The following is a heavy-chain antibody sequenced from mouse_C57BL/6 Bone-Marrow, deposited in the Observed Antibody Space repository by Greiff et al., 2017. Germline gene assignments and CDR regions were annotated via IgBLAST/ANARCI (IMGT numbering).Heavy chain of an antibody. J-gene: IGHJ3*01. V-gene: IGHV1-9*01. CDR3: ARGNDYDEGFAY. D-gene: IGHD2-4*01. Sequence: QVQLQQSGAELMKPGASVKLSCKATGYTFTGYWIEWVKQRPGHGLEWIGEILPGSGSTNYNEKFKGKATFTADTASNPAYMQLSSLTTEDSAISYCARGNDYDEGFAYWGQGTLVTVSA. CDR1: GYTFTGYW. CDR2: ILPGSGST.